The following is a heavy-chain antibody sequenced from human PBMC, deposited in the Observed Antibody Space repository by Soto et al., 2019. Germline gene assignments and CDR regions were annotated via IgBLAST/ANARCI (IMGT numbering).Heavy chain of an antibody. CDR1: GGTFSSYA. CDR3: ARPLGYYYYYYGMDV. V-gene: IGHV1-69*13. Sequence: GASVKVSCKASGGTFSSYAISWVRQAPGQGLEWMGGIIPIFGTANYAQKFQGRVTITADESTSTAYMELSSLRSEDTAVYYCARPLGYYYYYYGMDVWGQGTTVTSP. D-gene: IGHD1-26*01. CDR2: IIPIFGTA. J-gene: IGHJ6*02.